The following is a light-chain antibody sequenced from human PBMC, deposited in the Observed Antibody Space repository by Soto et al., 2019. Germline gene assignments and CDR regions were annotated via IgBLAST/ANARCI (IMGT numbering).Light chain of an antibody. V-gene: IGKV1D-12*01. CDR1: QNINSW. Sequence: DVPMTQSPSSVSASVGDRVTITCRASQNINSWLAWYQQKPGKAPKLLIYTSSRLQSGVSSRFSGSGSGTDFTLTISSLQPEDFATYYCLQASRFPLTFGGGTKVEIK. CDR3: LQASRFPLT. CDR2: TSS. J-gene: IGKJ4*01.